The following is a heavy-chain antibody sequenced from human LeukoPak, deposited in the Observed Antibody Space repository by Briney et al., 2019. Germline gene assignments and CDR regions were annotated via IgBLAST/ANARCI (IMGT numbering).Heavy chain of an antibody. CDR3: ARVPPMEGYQLPFDY. V-gene: IGHV3-48*04. D-gene: IGHD2-2*01. Sequence: GGSLRLSCAASGFTFSSNSMNWVRQAPGKGLEWVSYISSTGGTIYYADSMKGRFTISRDNAKNTLYLQMNSLRAEDTAVYYCARVPPMEGYQLPFDYWGQGTLVTVSS. CDR1: GFTFSSNS. CDR2: ISSTGGTI. J-gene: IGHJ4*02.